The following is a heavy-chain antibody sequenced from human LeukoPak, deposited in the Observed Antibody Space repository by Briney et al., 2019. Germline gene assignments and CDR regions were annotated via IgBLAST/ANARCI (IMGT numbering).Heavy chain of an antibody. D-gene: IGHD6-13*01. CDR3: ARDQASSSSMDV. CDR2: ISGSSTYM. CDR1: GFTFSSYN. J-gene: IGHJ6*03. V-gene: IGHV3-21*01. Sequence: GGSLRLSCAASGFTFSSYNMNWVRQAPGKGLEWVSSISGSSTYMYYADSVKGRFTISRDNAKNSLYLQMNSLRAEDTAMYSCARDQASSSSMDVWGKGTTVTVSS.